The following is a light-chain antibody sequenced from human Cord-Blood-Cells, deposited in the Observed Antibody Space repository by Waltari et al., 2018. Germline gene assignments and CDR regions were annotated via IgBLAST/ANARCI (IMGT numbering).Light chain of an antibody. CDR1: QSISSY. Sequence: IRMPLPPSSLSSSVDDRVSITCRASQSISSYLNWYQQKPGKAPKLLIYAASSLQSGVPSRFSGSGSGTDFTLTISSLQPEDFATYYCQQSYSTPRTFGQGTKVEIK. V-gene: IGKV1-39*01. J-gene: IGKJ1*01. CDR2: AAS. CDR3: QQSYSTPRT.